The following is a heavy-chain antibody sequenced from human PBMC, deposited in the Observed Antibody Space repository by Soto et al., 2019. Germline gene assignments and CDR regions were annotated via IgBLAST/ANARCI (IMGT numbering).Heavy chain of an antibody. Sequence: QVQLVQSGAEVKKPGASVKVSCKASGYTFTSYGISWVRQAPGQGLEGMGWISAYNGNTNYAQKLQGRVTMTTDTSTSTAYMELRSLRSDDTAVYYCAREALYGDYVPPTDYWGQGTLVTVSS. CDR3: AREALYGDYVPPTDY. D-gene: IGHD4-17*01. J-gene: IGHJ4*02. CDR2: ISAYNGNT. CDR1: GYTFTSYG. V-gene: IGHV1-18*01.